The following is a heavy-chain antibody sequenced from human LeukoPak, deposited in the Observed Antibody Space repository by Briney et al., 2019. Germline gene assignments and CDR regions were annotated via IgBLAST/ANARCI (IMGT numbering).Heavy chain of an antibody. CDR3: AKDQRGKYYYDSTDAFDI. CDR1: GFTFSSYG. CDR2: ISGSGGST. J-gene: IGHJ3*02. V-gene: IGHV3-23*01. Sequence: PGGSLRLSCAASGFTFSSYGMSWVRQAPGKGLEWVSAISGSGGSTYYADSVKGRFTISRDNSKNTLYLQMNSLRAEDTAVYYCAKDQRGKYYYDSTDAFDIWGQGTMVTVSS. D-gene: IGHD3-10*01.